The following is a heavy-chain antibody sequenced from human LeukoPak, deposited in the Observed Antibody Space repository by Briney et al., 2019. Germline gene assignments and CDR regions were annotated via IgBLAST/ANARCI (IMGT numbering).Heavy chain of an antibody. CDR2: ISSASTYT. CDR3: AKFLTGQYDAFDI. CDR1: GFTFSNFY. J-gene: IGHJ3*02. Sequence: PGESLRLSCAASGFTFSNFYMSWIRQAPGKGLEWVSFISSASTYTNFADSVKGRFTVSRDNAKTSLFLQMNSLSAEDTAVYYCAKFLTGQYDAFDIWGQGTMVTVSA. D-gene: IGHD3-9*01. V-gene: IGHV3-11*03.